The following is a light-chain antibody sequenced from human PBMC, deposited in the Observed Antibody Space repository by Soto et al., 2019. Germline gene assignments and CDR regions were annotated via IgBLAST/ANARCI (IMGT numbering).Light chain of an antibody. J-gene: IGLJ2*01. Sequence: QSALTQPASVSGSPGQSITISCTGTSSDVGAYNYVSWYQQHPGKAPKLMIYEVSNRPSGVSDRFSGSRSGNTASLTISGLQAEDESDYYCSSYAGSNNLVFGGGTQLTVL. CDR1: SSDVGAYNY. CDR3: SSYAGSNNLV. CDR2: EVS. V-gene: IGLV2-14*01.